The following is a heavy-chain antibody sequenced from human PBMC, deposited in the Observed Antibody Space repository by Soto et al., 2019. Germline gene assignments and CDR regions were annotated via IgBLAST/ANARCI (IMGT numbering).Heavy chain of an antibody. CDR3: ARDGYNYGTFDY. CDR1: GGSISSGDYY. D-gene: IGHD5-12*01. J-gene: IGHJ4*02. V-gene: IGHV4-30-4*01. CDR2: IYYSGST. Sequence: NPSETLSLTCTVSGGSISSGDYYWSWIRQPPGKGLEWIGYIYYSGSTYYNPSLKSRVTISVDTSKNQFSLKLSSVTAADTAVYYCARDGYNYGTFDYWGQGTLVTVSS.